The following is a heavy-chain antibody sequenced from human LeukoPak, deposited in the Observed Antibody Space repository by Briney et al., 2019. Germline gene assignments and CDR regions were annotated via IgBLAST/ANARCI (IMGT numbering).Heavy chain of an antibody. Sequence: GGSLRLSCAASGFTFSSYSMNWVRQAPGKGLEWVSSISSSSSYIYYADSVKGRFTISRDNAKNSLYLQMNSLRAEDTAVYYCARDGGLATPFDYWGQGTLVTVSS. J-gene: IGHJ4*02. CDR3: ARDGGLATPFDY. CDR2: ISSSSSYI. D-gene: IGHD3-16*01. V-gene: IGHV3-21*01. CDR1: GFTFSSYS.